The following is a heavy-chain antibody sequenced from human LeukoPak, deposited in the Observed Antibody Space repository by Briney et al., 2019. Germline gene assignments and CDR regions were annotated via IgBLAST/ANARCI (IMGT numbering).Heavy chain of an antibody. D-gene: IGHD6-13*01. CDR3: ARLFSSWQKVELTFDY. CDR1: GDTLTSYG. V-gene: IGHV1-18*01. Sequence: GASVKVSCKTSGDTLTSYGISRVRQAPGQGLEWMGWISAYNGNTNYAQKLQGRVTMTTDTSTSTAYMELRSLRSDDTAVYYCARLFSSWQKVELTFDYWGQGTLVTVSS. CDR2: ISAYNGNT. J-gene: IGHJ4*02.